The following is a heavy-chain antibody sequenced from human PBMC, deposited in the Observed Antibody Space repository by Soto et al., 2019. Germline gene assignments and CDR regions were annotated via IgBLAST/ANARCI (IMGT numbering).Heavy chain of an antibody. Sequence: SETLSLTCALYGGSFSGYYWSWIRQPPGKGLEWIGEIYHSGSTNYNPSLKSRVTISVDTSKNQFPLKLSSVTAADTAVYYCARVNGYSSNSFDYWGQGTLVTVSS. CDR3: ARVNGYSSNSFDY. CDR2: IYHSGST. D-gene: IGHD6-13*01. V-gene: IGHV4-34*01. CDR1: GGSFSGYY. J-gene: IGHJ4*02.